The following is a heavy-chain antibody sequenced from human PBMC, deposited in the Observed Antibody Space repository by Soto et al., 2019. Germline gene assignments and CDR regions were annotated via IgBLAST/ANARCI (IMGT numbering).Heavy chain of an antibody. V-gene: IGHV1-8*01. CDR1: GYTFTSYD. J-gene: IGHJ6*02. CDR2: MNPKSGNT. Sequence: QVQLVQSGAEVKKPGASVKVSCKASGYTFTSYDINWLRQATGQGLEWMGWMNPKSGNTGYAQKFQGRVTMTRNTSIITAYMELSSLRSEDTAVYYCARFWPLSNPPYYYYGMDVWGQGTTVTVSS. CDR3: ARFWPLSNPPYYYYGMDV.